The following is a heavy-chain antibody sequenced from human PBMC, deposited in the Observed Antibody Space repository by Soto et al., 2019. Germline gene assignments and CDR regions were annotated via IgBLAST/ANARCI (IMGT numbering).Heavy chain of an antibody. CDR1: GGSISNDY. J-gene: IGHJ3*02. V-gene: IGHV4-4*07. Sequence: PSETLSLTCTVSGGSISNDYWSWIRQPAGKGLEWIGRIYTSGSTDYNPSLTRRVTMSVDTSKNQFSLKVTSVTAADTAVYYCARVLIVGATPDAFEIWGRGTMVTVSS. CDR3: ARVLIVGATPDAFEI. CDR2: IYTSGST. D-gene: IGHD1-26*01.